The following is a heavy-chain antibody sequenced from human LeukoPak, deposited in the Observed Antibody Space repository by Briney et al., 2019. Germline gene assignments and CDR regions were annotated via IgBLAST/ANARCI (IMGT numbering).Heavy chain of an antibody. Sequence: KTSETLSLTCAVYGGSFSGYHWSWIRQPPGKGLEWLGEINHSGSTNYNPSLKSRVTISVDTSKNQFSLKLSSVTAADTAVYYCARDYYGSGTDGMDVWGQGTTVTVSS. CDR2: INHSGST. D-gene: IGHD3-10*01. V-gene: IGHV4-34*01. J-gene: IGHJ6*02. CDR1: GGSFSGYH. CDR3: ARDYYGSGTDGMDV.